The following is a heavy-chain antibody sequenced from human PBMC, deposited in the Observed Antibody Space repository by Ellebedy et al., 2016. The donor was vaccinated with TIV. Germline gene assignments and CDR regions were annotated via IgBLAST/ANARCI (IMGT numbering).Heavy chain of an antibody. J-gene: IGHJ5*02. D-gene: IGHD3-10*01. V-gene: IGHV4-59*01. CDR2: IYYSGST. CDR3: AKASGRPENYNWFDP. CDR1: GGSISGSF. Sequence: MPSETLSLTCSVSGGSISGSFWSWIRQPPGKGLEWIGYIYYSGSTNYNPSPKSRVTLSVDTSRNQFSLNLRSVTAADTAVYYCAKASGRPENYNWFDPWGQGTLVTVSS.